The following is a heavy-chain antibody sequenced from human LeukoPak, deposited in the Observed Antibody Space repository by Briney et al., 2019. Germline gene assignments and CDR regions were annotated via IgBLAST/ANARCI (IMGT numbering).Heavy chain of an antibody. Sequence: PGGSLRLSCAASGFIFSNYAMSWVRQAPGKGLEWVSVIVSGGRTYYADSVKGRFTISRDNAKNSLYLQMNSLRAEDTAVYYCARPMVRGVNWFDPWGQGTLVTVSS. CDR2: IVSGGRT. J-gene: IGHJ5*02. D-gene: IGHD3-10*01. V-gene: IGHV3-23*01. CDR3: ARPMVRGVNWFDP. CDR1: GFIFSNYA.